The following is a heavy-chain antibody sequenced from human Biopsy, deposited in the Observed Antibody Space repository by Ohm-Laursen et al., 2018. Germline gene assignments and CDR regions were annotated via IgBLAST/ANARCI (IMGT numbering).Heavy chain of an antibody. D-gene: IGHD1-1*01. CDR1: GYAVTEFS. Sequence: SVKVSCKISGYAVTEFSMHWVRQVPGKGLEWMGGFAPENGKTVYAQNFQARVSLTEDTSTDTAYMELRSLRSEDTAVYYCAADINVWNVNYWGQGTQVTVSS. CDR3: AADINVWNVNY. V-gene: IGHV1-24*01. J-gene: IGHJ4*02. CDR2: FAPENGKT.